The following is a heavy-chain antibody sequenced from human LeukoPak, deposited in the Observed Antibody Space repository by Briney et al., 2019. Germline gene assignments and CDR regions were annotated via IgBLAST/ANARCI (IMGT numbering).Heavy chain of an antibody. D-gene: IGHD2-8*01. CDR3: ARGSLTEDY. CDR1: GDSIRRSNHY. V-gene: IGHV4-39*07. J-gene: IGHJ4*02. Sequence: SETLSLTGNVSGDSIRRSNHYWAWIRQPPGKGLEWIGSIFYAGSTYYNPSLKSRVTLSVDTSKNQVSLKLNSVTAADTAMFYCARGSLTEDYWGQGTLVTVSS. CDR2: IFYAGST.